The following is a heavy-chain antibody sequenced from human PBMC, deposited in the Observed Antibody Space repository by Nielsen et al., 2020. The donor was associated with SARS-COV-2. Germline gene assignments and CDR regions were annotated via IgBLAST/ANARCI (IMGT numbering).Heavy chain of an antibody. Sequence: GESLKISCAASGFTFSSYWMSWVRQAPGKGLEWVANIKQDGSEKYYVDSVKGRFTISRDNAKNSLYLQMNSLRAEDTAVYYCASDKYYYDSSGPGFDPWGQGALVTVSS. D-gene: IGHD3-22*01. CDR2: IKQDGSEK. CDR3: ASDKYYYDSSGPGFDP. V-gene: IGHV3-7*01. J-gene: IGHJ5*02. CDR1: GFTFSSYW.